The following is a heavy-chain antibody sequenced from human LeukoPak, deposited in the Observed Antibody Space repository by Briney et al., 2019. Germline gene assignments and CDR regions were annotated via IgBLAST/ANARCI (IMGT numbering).Heavy chain of an antibody. CDR1: GFTFSSYS. J-gene: IGHJ4*02. CDR3: VRDTFGASDS. V-gene: IGHV3-7*01. Sequence: PAGGSLRLSCAASGFTFSSYSMNWVRQAPGKGLEWVANIRQDGSDIYYVDSVKGRFTISRDNAKNLLYLQMNSLRADDTAVYYCVRDTFGASDSWGQGSLVSVSS. CDR2: IRQDGSDI. D-gene: IGHD4/OR15-4a*01.